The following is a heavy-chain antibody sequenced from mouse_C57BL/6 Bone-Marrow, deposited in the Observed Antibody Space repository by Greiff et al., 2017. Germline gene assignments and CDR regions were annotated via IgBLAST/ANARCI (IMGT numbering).Heavy chain of an antibody. CDR3: ARLYPGAY. Sequence: EVKLVESGGGLVQPGGSLKLSCAASGFTFSDYYMYWVRQTPEKRLEWVAYISNGGGSTYYPDTVKGRFTISRDNAKNTLYLQMSRLKSEDTAMYYCARLYPGAYWGQGTLVTVSA. V-gene: IGHV5-12*01. J-gene: IGHJ3*01. CDR2: ISNGGGST. CDR1: GFTFSDYY. D-gene: IGHD2-3*01.